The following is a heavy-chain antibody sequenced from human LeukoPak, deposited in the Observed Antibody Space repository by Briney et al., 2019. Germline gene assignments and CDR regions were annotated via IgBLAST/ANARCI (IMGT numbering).Heavy chain of an antibody. CDR2: ISGSGGST. J-gene: IGHJ4*02. V-gene: IGHV3-23*01. CDR1: GFTFSSYA. Sequence: AGGSLRLSCAASGFTFSSYAMSWVRQAPGKGLEWVSAISGSGGSTYFADSVKGRFTISRDNSKNTLYLQMNSLRAEDTAVYYCAKSRGLIAAATYWGQGTLVTVSS. CDR3: AKSRGLIAAATY. D-gene: IGHD6-13*01.